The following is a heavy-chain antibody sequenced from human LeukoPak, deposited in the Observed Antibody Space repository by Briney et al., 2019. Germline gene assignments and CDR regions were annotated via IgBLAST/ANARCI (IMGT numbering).Heavy chain of an antibody. Sequence: AAMKASRSASVYIFTVYYMHWVRQAPGQGLGWMGCIDPNSGGTNHEQNFQGRVTMTRDTYINTDYLYVTRRRARDTAISLCARAGRADKMCNYDSYYYYMDVWGKGTTVTVSS. V-gene: IGHV1-2*02. CDR1: VYIFTVYY. D-gene: IGHD4-11*01. J-gene: IGHJ6*03. CDR2: IDPNSGGT. CDR3: ARAGRADKMCNYDSYYYYMDV.